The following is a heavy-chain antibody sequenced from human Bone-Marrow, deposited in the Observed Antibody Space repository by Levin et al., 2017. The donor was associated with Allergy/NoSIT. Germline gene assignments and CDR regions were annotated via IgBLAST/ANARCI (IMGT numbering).Heavy chain of an antibody. J-gene: IGHJ3*01. CDR3: AKAIVGYCSGGNCEDAFDF. Sequence: PGGSLRLSCAASGFSFPDYAMSWVRQAPGKGLEWVSGLSGRGRDTFYADSVEGRFTISRDNSKYTVYLQMNSLRAEDTAVYYCAKAIVGYCSGGNCEDAFDFWGQGTVVTVPS. CDR2: LSGRGRDT. CDR1: GFSFPDYA. D-gene: IGHD2-15*01. V-gene: IGHV3-23*01.